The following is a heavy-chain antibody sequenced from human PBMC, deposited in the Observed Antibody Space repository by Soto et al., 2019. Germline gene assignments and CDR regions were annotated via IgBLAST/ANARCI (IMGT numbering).Heavy chain of an antibody. J-gene: IGHJ5*02. V-gene: IGHV1-18*01. Sequence: ASVKVSFKASHYTFTSYGISWVRQAPGQGLEWMGWISADNGNTNYAQKLQGRVTMTTDTSTSTAYMELRSLTSDDTAVYYCARRRCSSTTCYVDVNWFDPWGQGTLVTVSS. CDR3: ARRRCSSTTCYVDVNWFDP. CDR1: HYTFTSYG. D-gene: IGHD2-2*01. CDR2: ISADNGNT.